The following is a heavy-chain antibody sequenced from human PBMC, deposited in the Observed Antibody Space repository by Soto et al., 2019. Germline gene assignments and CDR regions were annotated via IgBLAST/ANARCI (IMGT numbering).Heavy chain of an antibody. CDR1: GFTFSSDS. V-gene: IGHV3-48*02. CDR2: ISSSSSTI. Sequence: GGSLRLSCAASGFTFSSDSMNWVRQAPGKGLEWVSYISSSSSTIYYADSVKGRFTISRDNAKNSLYRQMNSLRDEDTAVYYCARENDYVWGSYRLNWFDPWGQGTLVTVSS. CDR3: ARENDYVWGSYRLNWFDP. D-gene: IGHD3-16*02. J-gene: IGHJ5*02.